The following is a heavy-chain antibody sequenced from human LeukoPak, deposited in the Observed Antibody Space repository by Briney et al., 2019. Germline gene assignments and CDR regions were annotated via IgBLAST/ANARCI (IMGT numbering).Heavy chain of an antibody. CDR3: ARGGPSQFLEWLSY. J-gene: IGHJ4*02. CDR2: INPKNGGT. Sequence: ASVKVSCKASGYTFTGYYIHWVRQAPGQGLEWMGWINPKNGGTNYAQKFQGRVTMSRDTSIDTAYMELSRLKSDDTAVYYCARGGPSQFLEWLSYWGQGTLVTVSS. D-gene: IGHD3-3*01. CDR1: GYTFTGYY. V-gene: IGHV1-2*02.